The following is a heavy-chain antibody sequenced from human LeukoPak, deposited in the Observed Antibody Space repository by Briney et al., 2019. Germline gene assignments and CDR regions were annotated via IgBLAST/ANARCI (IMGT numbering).Heavy chain of an antibody. J-gene: IGHJ4*02. Sequence: GGSLRLSCAASGFTFSSYAMSWVRQAPGKGPVWVSRMKTDGTRIEYADSVKGRFTISRDNAKNTLFLQMSSLRVEDTAVYYCARGADHGGSYYPDWGQGTRVTVSS. D-gene: IGHD3-10*01. CDR2: MKTDGTRI. V-gene: IGHV3-74*01. CDR3: ARGADHGGSYYPD. CDR1: GFTFSSYA.